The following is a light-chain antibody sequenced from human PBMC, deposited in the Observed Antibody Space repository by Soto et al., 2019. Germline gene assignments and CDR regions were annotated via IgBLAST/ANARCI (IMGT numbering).Light chain of an antibody. Sequence: QPVLTQPPSVSGTPGQRVTISCSGSSSSIGTNYVYWHQQLPGTAPRLLIYRDSQRPSGVPDRFSGSKSGTSASLAISGLRSEDEADYYCAAWDSSLRAWVFGGGTKLTVL. J-gene: IGLJ3*02. CDR2: RDS. CDR3: AAWDSSLRAWV. V-gene: IGLV1-47*01. CDR1: SSSIGTNY.